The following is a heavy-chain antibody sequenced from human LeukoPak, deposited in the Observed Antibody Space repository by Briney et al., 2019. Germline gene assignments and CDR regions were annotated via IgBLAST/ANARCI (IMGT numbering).Heavy chain of an antibody. D-gene: IGHD6-19*01. Sequence: QPRRSLRLSCAASGFTFSSYGMHWVRQAPGKGLEWVAVIWEDGTNIRYADSVKGRFTISRDNSKNTLYLQMNRLRAEDTAVYYCARVGYNSGWYEYWGQGTLVTVSS. CDR1: GFTFSSYG. J-gene: IGHJ4*02. CDR3: ARVGYNSGWYEY. CDR2: IWEDGTNI. V-gene: IGHV3-33*01.